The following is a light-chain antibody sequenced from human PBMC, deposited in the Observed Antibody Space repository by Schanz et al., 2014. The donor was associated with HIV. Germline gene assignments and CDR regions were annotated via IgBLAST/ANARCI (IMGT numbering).Light chain of an antibody. CDR1: SSDVGGYNY. J-gene: IGLJ1*01. CDR3: SSYTSSSPLGV. Sequence: QSALTQPPSASGSPGQSVTISCTGTSSDVGGYNYVSWYQQHPGKAPKVMIYEVSKRPSGVPDRFSGSKSGNTASLTVTGLQAEDEADYYCSSYTSSSPLGVFGTGTKVTVL. V-gene: IGLV2-8*01. CDR2: EVS.